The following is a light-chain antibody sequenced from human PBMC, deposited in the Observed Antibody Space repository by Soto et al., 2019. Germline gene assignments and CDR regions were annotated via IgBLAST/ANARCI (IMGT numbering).Light chain of an antibody. J-gene: IGKJ4*01. CDR3: QKFNSVPT. Sequence: TQSPSSLSASLGDRVTITCGPGRGINNYLAWYQQKPGKVPNLLIYAASTLQSGVPSRFSGSGSGTDFTLTISSLQPEDVATYYCQKFNSVPTFGGGTKVEI. CDR2: AAS. CDR1: RGINNY. V-gene: IGKV1-27*01.